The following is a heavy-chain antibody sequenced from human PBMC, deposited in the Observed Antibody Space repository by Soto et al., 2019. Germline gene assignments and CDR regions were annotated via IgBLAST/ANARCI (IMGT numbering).Heavy chain of an antibody. CDR1: GGSISSYY. D-gene: IGHD3-10*01. Sequence: PSETLSLTCTVSGGSISSYYWSWIRQPPGKGLEWIGYIYYNVNTNYNPSLKSRVTISVDTSKNQFSLKLSSVTAADTAVYYFARRHGSGSYYTTAGGNWFDPWGQGTLVTVSS. CDR3: ARRHGSGSYYTTAGGNWFDP. CDR2: IYYNVNT. V-gene: IGHV4-59*12. J-gene: IGHJ5*02.